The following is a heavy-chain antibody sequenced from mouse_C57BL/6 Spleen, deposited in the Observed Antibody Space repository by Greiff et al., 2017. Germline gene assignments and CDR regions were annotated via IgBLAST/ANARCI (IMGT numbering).Heavy chain of an antibody. Sequence: VQLQESGAELVRPGTSVKMSCKASGYTFTNYWIGWAKQRPGHGLEWIGDIYPGGGYTNYNEKFKGKATLTADKSSSTAYMQFSSLTSEDSAIYYCARSPYYYCSSYLYYFDYWGQGTTLTVSS. CDR3: ARSPYYYCSSYLYYFDY. D-gene: IGHD1-1*01. CDR1: GYTFTNYW. V-gene: IGHV1-63*01. J-gene: IGHJ2*01. CDR2: IYPGGGYT.